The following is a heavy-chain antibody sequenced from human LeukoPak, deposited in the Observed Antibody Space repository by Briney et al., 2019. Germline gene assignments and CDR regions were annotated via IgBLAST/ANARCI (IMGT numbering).Heavy chain of an antibody. V-gene: IGHV3-49*03. CDR2: IRSKAYGGTP. J-gene: IGHJ4*02. D-gene: IGHD5-12*01. CDR3: SRSGGGYDYVDC. CDR1: GFTFGDYA. Sequence: GGSLRLSCTASGFTFGDYAMNWIRQAPGKGLEWVGFIRSKAYGGTPEYDASVKGRFSISRDDSKSIAYLQMNSLKTEDTAVYYCSRSGGGYDYVDCWGQGTLVTVS.